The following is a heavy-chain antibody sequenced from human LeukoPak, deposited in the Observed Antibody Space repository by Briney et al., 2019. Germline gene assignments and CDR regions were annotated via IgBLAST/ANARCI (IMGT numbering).Heavy chain of an antibody. CDR3: ARLKGYSSGWYPSYYFDY. CDR2: IYYSGNT. J-gene: IGHJ4*02. CDR1: GGPISSSY. V-gene: IGHV4-59*08. D-gene: IGHD6-19*01. Sequence: SETLSLTCTVSGGPISSSYWSWIRQPPGKGLEWIGFIYYSGNTNYNPSLKSRVIISVDTSKNQFSLKLSSVTAADTAVYYCARLKGYSSGWYPSYYFDYWGQGTLVTVSS.